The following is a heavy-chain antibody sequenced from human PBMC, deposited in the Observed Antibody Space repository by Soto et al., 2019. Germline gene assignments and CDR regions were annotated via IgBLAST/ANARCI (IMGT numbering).Heavy chain of an antibody. Sequence: QGQLVQSGVEVKTPGASVRVSCKASGYPFTNYGINWVRLAPGQGLEWMGRISGRSGGTNYGPKFRDRITMATDTSSKTAYMELRSLRFDDTAVYDCAKDGGHGARMHICGMDVWGQGTTVTVSS. CDR2: ISGRSGGT. J-gene: IGHJ6*02. CDR1: GYPFTNYG. D-gene: IGHD2-21*01. CDR3: AKDGGHGARMHICGMDV. V-gene: IGHV1-18*01.